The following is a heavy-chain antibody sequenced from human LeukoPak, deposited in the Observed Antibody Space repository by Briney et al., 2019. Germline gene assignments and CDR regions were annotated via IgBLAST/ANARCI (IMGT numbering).Heavy chain of an antibody. CDR3: ARDLPYYYDSSGYSLSRPTFDY. Sequence: GGSLRLSCAASGFTFSSYWMSWVRQAPGKGLEWVANIKQDGSEKYYVDSVKGRFTISRDNAKNSLYLQMNSLRAEDTAVYSCARDLPYYYDSSGYSLSRPTFDYWGQGTLVTVSS. V-gene: IGHV3-7*04. D-gene: IGHD3-22*01. J-gene: IGHJ4*02. CDR2: IKQDGSEK. CDR1: GFTFSSYW.